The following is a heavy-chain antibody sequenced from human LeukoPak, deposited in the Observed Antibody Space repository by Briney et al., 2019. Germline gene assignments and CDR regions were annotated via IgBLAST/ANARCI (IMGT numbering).Heavy chain of an antibody. V-gene: IGHV4-30-4*01. Sequence: SETLSLTCTVSGGSISSGDYYWSWIRQPPGKGLEWIGYIYYSGSTYYNPSLKSRVTISVDTSKNQFSLKLSSVTAADTAVYYCARDVATYYYGSSATLLDYWGQGTLVTVSS. CDR2: IYYSGST. CDR3: ARDVATYYYGSSATLLDY. J-gene: IGHJ4*02. CDR1: GGSISSGDYY. D-gene: IGHD3-22*01.